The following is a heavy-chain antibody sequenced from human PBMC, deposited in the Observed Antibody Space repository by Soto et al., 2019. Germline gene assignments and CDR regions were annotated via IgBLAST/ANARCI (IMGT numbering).Heavy chain of an antibody. J-gene: IGHJ4*02. CDR2: ISGGGGST. CDR1: GFTFSSYA. V-gene: IGHV3-23*01. CDR3: AKGLTGSSWYNFDY. Sequence: GGSLRLSCAASGFTFSSYAMSWVRQAPGKGLEWVSAISGGGGSTYYADSVKGRFTISRDNSKNTLYLQMNSLRAEDTAVYYCAKGLTGSSWYNFDYWGQGTLVTVSS. D-gene: IGHD6-13*01.